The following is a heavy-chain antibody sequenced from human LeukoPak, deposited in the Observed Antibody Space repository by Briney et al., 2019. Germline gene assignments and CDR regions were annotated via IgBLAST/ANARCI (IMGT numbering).Heavy chain of an antibody. V-gene: IGHV3-7*04. CDR2: MNQEGSER. CDR1: GFTFSNHW. Sequence: PGGSLRLSCAASGFTFSNHWMTWVRQAPGKGTEWVANMNQEGSERYYVECVKGRFTISRDNAKKSLYLQMNSLRLEDTALYYCARANAMDVWGQGTTVTVSS. CDR3: ARANAMDV. J-gene: IGHJ6*02.